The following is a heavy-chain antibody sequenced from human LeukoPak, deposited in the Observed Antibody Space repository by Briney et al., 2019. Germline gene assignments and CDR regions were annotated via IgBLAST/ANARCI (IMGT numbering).Heavy chain of an antibody. V-gene: IGHV3-23*01. CDR1: GFTFSSYW. Sequence: PGGSLRLSCAASGFTFSSYWMHWVRHAPGKGLEWVSAITGSDGSTFYADSVKGRFTISRDNSKKTLYLQINSLRVEDTAVYCCAKEGYYDSRGYYHAEDFQDWGQGTLVTVSS. CDR3: AKEGYYDSRGYYHAEDFQD. J-gene: IGHJ1*01. CDR2: ITGSDGST. D-gene: IGHD3-22*01.